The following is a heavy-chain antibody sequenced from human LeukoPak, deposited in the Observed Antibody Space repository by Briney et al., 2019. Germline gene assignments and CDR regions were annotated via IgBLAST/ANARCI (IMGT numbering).Heavy chain of an antibody. V-gene: IGHV3-9*01. CDR2: ISWNSGSI. D-gene: IGHD3-22*01. Sequence: GGSLRLSCAASGFTFDDYAMHWVRQAPGKGLEWVSGISWNSGSIGYADSVKGRFTISRDNAKNSLYLQMISLRDEDTAVYYCARDQTEYYYDSSGYYLDYWGQGTLVTVSS. CDR1: GFTFDDYA. CDR3: ARDQTEYYYDSSGYYLDY. J-gene: IGHJ4*02.